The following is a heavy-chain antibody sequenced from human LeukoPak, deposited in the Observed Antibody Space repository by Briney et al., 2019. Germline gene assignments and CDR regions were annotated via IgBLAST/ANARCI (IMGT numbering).Heavy chain of an antibody. CDR1: GFTFSRYW. J-gene: IGHJ4*02. D-gene: IGHD1-26*01. V-gene: IGHV3-74*01. Sequence: HTGGSLRLSCAASGFTFSRYWMHWVRQAPGKGLVWVSCIKSDGSSTSIGDSAKGRFTISRDNAKNTVYLQMNSLRAEDTAVYYCVRDNRSYNFDYWGQGTLVTVSS. CDR3: VRDNRSYNFDY. CDR2: IKSDGSST.